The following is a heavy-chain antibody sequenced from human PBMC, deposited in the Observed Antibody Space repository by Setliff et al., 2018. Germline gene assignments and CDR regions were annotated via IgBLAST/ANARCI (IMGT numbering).Heavy chain of an antibody. D-gene: IGHD3-3*01. CDR1: GDPISSGSYY. J-gene: IGHJ5*02. CDR2: FHTGGST. Sequence: SETLSLTCTVSGDPISSGSYYWTWIRQPAGKGLEWIGHFHTGGSTNYNRSLRSRVSISVDTSKNQFSLKLSSVTAADTATYYCARAGPTVTFFRVLVISWWDPWGRGSLVTVSS. V-gene: IGHV4-61*09. CDR3: ARAGPTVTFFRVLVISWWDP.